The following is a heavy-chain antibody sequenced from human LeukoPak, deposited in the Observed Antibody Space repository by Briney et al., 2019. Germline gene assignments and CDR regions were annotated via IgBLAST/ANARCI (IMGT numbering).Heavy chain of an antibody. Sequence: EASVKVSSKASGYTFTRYDINWVRQAPGQGVERMGWMNPNTGNTDYTQKLQGRVTFTRNTSITTAYMELSSLTSEDTAVYCCARTMATDSWGQGTLVTVSS. D-gene: IGHD5-24*01. CDR3: ARTMATDS. J-gene: IGHJ4*02. V-gene: IGHV1-8*03. CDR1: GYTFTRYD. CDR2: MNPNTGNT.